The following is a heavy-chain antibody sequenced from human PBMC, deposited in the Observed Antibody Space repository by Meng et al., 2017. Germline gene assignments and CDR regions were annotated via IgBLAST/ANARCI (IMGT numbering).Heavy chain of an antibody. CDR1: GYTFMSYA. CDR3: ARRYYYDSSGYYFYVFGY. V-gene: IGHV7-4-1*02. J-gene: IGHJ4*02. D-gene: IGHD3-22*01. CDR2: INTTPGNP. Sequence: SWAELKKPGASCKVSCKASGYTFMSYAMNWVRQAPGQWLEWIGWINTTPGNPTYAQDFTGRFVFSLDTSVSTAYLQISSLKAEDTAVYYCARRYYYDSSGYYFYVFGYWGQGTLVTVSS.